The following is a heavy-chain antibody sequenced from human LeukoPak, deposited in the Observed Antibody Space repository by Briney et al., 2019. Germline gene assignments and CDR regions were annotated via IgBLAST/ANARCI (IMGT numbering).Heavy chain of an antibody. CDR1: GFTFSSYG. CDR3: ANNYGSGAKQFNFDY. V-gene: IGHV3-30*02. CDR2: IRYDGSNK. Sequence: PGGSLRLSCAASGFTFSSYGMHWVRQAPGKGLEWVAFIRYDGSNKYYADSVKGRFTISRDNSKNTLYLQINSLRAEDTAVYYCANNYGSGAKQFNFDYWGQGTLVTVSS. J-gene: IGHJ4*02. D-gene: IGHD3-10*01.